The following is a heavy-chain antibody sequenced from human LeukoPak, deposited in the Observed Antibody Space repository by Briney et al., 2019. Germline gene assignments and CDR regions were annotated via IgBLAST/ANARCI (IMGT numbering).Heavy chain of an antibody. CDR2: VVPIFDSS. D-gene: IGHD2-15*01. CDR1: GGPFSSIT. Sequence: SVKVSCKASGGPFSSITITWLRQAPGLGPEWMGVVVPIFDSSNSAQKFHGRVLITTGESTSTAYMELSSLRSDDTAVYYCARVVGLGAFDIWGQGTMVTVSS. J-gene: IGHJ3*02. V-gene: IGHV1-69*05. CDR3: ARVVGLGAFDI.